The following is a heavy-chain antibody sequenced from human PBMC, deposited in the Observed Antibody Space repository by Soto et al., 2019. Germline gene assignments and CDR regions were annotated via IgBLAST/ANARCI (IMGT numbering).Heavy chain of an antibody. D-gene: IGHD5-18*01. CDR1: GYSFTSYW. CDR3: ARHSYGHHDAFDI. Sequence: GESLKISCRGSGYSFTSYWISWVCQMPGKGLEWTGRIDPSDSYTNYSPSFQGHVTISADKSISTAYLQWSSLKASDTAMYYCARHSYGHHDAFDIWGQGTMVTVSS. CDR2: IDPSDSYT. J-gene: IGHJ3*02. V-gene: IGHV5-10-1*01.